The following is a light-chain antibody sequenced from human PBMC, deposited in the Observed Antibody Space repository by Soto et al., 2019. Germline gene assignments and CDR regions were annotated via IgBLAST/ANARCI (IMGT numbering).Light chain of an antibody. CDR2: GAS. V-gene: IGKV3-20*01. CDR1: QSVRSSY. J-gene: IGKJ5*01. CDR3: QQYGTSPPT. Sequence: EVVLTQSPGTLSLSPGERATLSCRASQSVRSSYLAWYQQKPGQAPSLLIYGASIRATGFPDRFSGSGSGTDCTLTISRLDPEDFAVYYWQQYGTSPPTFGQGTRLEIK.